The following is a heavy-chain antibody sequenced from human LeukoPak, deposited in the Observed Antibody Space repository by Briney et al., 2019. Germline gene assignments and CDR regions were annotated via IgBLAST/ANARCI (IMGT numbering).Heavy chain of an antibody. CDR2: ISSSSSYI. CDR1: GFTFSSYS. CDR3: ARDRSQRRGPSIAARQAFGY. J-gene: IGHJ4*02. V-gene: IGHV3-21*01. Sequence: GGSLRLSCAASGFTFSSYSMNWVRQAPGKGLEWVSSISSSSSYIYYADSVKGRFTISRDNAKNSLYLQMNSLRAEDTAVYYCARDRSQRRGPSIAARQAFGYWGQGTLVTVSS. D-gene: IGHD6-6*01.